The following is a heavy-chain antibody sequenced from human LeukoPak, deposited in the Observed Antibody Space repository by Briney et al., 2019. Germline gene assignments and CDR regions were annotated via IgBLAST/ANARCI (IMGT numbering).Heavy chain of an antibody. CDR2: INPSGGST. V-gene: IGHV1-46*01. J-gene: IGHJ4*02. CDR1: GYTLTSYY. Sequence: ATVKVSCKASGYTLTSYYMHWVRQAPGRGLEWMGIINPSGGSTSYAQKFQGRVTMTRDTSTSTVYMELSSLRSEDTAVYYCARDHEYYYGSGSYYPGGCDYWGQGTLVTVSS. D-gene: IGHD3-10*01. CDR3: ARDHEYYYGSGSYYPGGCDY.